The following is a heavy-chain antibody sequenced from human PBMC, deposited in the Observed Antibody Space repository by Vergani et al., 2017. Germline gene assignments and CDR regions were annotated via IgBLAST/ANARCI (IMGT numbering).Heavy chain of an antibody. CDR3: ARYPRYQLLSVWFDP. CDR1: GFTFSSYA. V-gene: IGHV3-30-3*01. D-gene: IGHD2-2*01. Sequence: VQLVESGGGVVQPGRSLRLSCAASGFTFSSYAMHWVRQAPGKGLEWVAVISYDGSNKYYADSVKGRFTISRDNSKNTLYMQMNSLRAEDTAVYYCARYPRYQLLSVWFDPWGQGTLVTVSS. J-gene: IGHJ5*02. CDR2: ISYDGSNK.